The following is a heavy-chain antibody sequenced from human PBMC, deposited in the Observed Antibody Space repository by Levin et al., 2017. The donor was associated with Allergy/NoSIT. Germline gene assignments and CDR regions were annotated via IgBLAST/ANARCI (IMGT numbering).Heavy chain of an antibody. CDR3: ANTVAGSGYYA. CDR2: ISGSGGST. D-gene: IGHD3-3*01. V-gene: IGHV3-23*01. J-gene: IGHJ5*02. CDR1: GFTFSSYA. Sequence: PGGSLRLSCAASGFTFSSYAMSWVRQAPGKGLEWVSAISGSGGSTYYADSVKGRFTISRDNSKNTLYLQMNSLRAEDTAVYYGANTVAGSGYYAWGQGTLVTVSA.